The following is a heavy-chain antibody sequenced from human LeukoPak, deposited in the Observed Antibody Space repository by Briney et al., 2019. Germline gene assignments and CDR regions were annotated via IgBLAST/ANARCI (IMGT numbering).Heavy chain of an antibody. V-gene: IGHV1-69*01. CDR2: IIPIFGTA. J-gene: IGHJ4*02. D-gene: IGHD5-24*01. CDR3: ARDRMDGYLSYYFDY. CDR1: GGTFSSYA. Sequence: SVKVSCKASGGTFSSYAISWVRQAPGQGLEWMGGIIPIFGTANYAQKFQGRVTITADESTSTAYMELSSLRSEDTAAYYCARDRMDGYLSYYFDYWGQGTLVTVSS.